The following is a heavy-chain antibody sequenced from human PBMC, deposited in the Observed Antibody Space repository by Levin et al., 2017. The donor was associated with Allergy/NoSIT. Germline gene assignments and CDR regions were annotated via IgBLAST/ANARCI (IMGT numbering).Heavy chain of an antibody. CDR1: GFTFSSYA. CDR2: ISGSGGST. D-gene: IGHD3-9*01. CDR3: AKFDDIRRYYYYYGMDG. Sequence: GESLKISCAASGFTFSSYAMSWVRQAPGKGLEWVSAISGSGGSTYYADSVKGRFTISRDNSKNTLYLQMNSLRAEDTAVYYCAKFDDIRRYYYYYGMDGWGQGTTVTVSS. J-gene: IGHJ6*02. V-gene: IGHV3-23*01.